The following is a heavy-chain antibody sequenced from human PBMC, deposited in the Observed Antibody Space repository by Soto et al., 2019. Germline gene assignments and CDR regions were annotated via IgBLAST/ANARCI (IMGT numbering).Heavy chain of an antibody. Sequence: SETLSLTCTVSGGSISSGGYYWSWIRQHPGKGLEWIGYIYYSGSTYCNPSLKSRVTISVDTSKNQFSLKLSSVTAADTAVYYCARGGDIVLVPAAMENWFDPWGQGTLVTVSS. V-gene: IGHV4-31*03. CDR3: ARGGDIVLVPAAMENWFDP. CDR2: IYYSGST. D-gene: IGHD2-2*01. J-gene: IGHJ5*02. CDR1: GGSISSGGYY.